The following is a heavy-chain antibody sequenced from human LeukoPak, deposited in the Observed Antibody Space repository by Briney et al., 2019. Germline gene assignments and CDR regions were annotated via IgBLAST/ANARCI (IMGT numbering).Heavy chain of an antibody. CDR1: GYSFTSYW. V-gene: IGHV5-10-1*01. J-gene: IGHJ5*02. CDR3: ARHSHDYGDYEDWFDP. D-gene: IGHD4-17*01. CDR2: IDPSDSYT. Sequence: GESLRISCKGSGYSFTSYWISWVRQMPGKGLEWMGRIDPSDSYTNYSPSFQGHVTISADKSISTAYLQWSSLKASDTAMYHCARHSHDYGDYEDWFDPWGQGTLVTVSS.